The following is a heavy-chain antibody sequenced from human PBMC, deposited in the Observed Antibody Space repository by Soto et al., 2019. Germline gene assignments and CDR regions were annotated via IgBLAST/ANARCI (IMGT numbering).Heavy chain of an antibody. CDR3: ARTSTRGTRFDY. J-gene: IGHJ4*02. D-gene: IGHD1-1*01. Sequence: QVQLRESGPGLVKPSGTLSLTCAVSGGSISTSNWWSWVRQPPGKGLEWIGEVYHSGSTNYNPSFKSRVAMSVDKSKNQFSLKLNAVTAADTALYYCARTSTRGTRFDYWGQGSLVTVSS. V-gene: IGHV4-4*02. CDR2: VYHSGST. CDR1: GGSISTSNW.